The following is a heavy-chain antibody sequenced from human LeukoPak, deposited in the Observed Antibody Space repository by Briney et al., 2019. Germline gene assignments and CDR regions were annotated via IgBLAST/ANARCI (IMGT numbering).Heavy chain of an antibody. D-gene: IGHD3-10*01. J-gene: IGHJ4*02. CDR1: GYTFTSYD. CDR2: MNPNSGNT. Sequence: ASVKVSCKASGYTFTSYDINWVRQATGQGLEWMGWMNPNSGNTGYAQKFQGRVTMTRNTSISTAYMELSSLRSEDTAVYYCARGGATMVRGVIIRGSPTQFDYWGQGTLVTVSS. V-gene: IGHV1-8*01. CDR3: ARGGATMVRGVIIRGSPTQFDY.